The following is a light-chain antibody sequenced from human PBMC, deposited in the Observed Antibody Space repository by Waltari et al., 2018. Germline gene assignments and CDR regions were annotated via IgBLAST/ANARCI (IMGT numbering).Light chain of an antibody. Sequence: CRSRQCVSRALAWYQQKPGHAHRLLIYAASSRATGIPDRFSGSGSETDFSLTISRLEPEDFAVYYCQHYVRLPVTFGQGTKVEIK. CDR1: QCVSRA. V-gene: IGKV3-20*01. J-gene: IGKJ1*01. CDR3: QHYVRLPVT. CDR2: AAS.